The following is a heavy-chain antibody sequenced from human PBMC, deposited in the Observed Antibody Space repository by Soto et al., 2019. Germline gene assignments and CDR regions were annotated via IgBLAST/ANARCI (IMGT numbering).Heavy chain of an antibody. CDR1: GYSFTSYW. CDR3: ARRGPADIVVVPAASYYYYYGMDV. Sequence: GASLKISCKGSGYSFTSYWIGWVRQMPGKGLEWMGIIYPGDSDTRYSPSFQGQVTISADKSISTAYLQWSSLKASDTAMYYCARRGPADIVVVPAASYYYYYGMDVWGQGTTVTVSS. CDR2: IYPGDSDT. D-gene: IGHD2-2*01. J-gene: IGHJ6*02. V-gene: IGHV5-51*01.